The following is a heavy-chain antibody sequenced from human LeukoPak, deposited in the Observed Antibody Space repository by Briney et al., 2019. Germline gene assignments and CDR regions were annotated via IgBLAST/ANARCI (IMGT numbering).Heavy chain of an antibody. V-gene: IGHV1-69*06. D-gene: IGHD5-18*01. CDR3: ARVVDTAMVHYFDY. Sequence: SVKVSCKASGGTSSSYAISWVRQAPGQGLEWMRGIIPIFGTANYAQKFQGRVTITADKSTSTAYMELSSLRSEDTAVYYCARVVDTAMVHYFDYWGQGTLVTVSS. CDR1: GGTSSSYA. J-gene: IGHJ4*02. CDR2: IIPIFGTA.